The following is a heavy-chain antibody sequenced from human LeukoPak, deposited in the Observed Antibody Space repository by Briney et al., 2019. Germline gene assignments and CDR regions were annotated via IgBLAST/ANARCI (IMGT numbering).Heavy chain of an antibody. D-gene: IGHD2-2*01. CDR2: ISSSSSYI. J-gene: IGHJ3*02. V-gene: IGHV3-21*01. CDR3: ARDLSGIVVVPAAPDAFDI. CDR1: GFTFSSYS. Sequence: GGSLRLSCAASGFTFSSYSMNWVRQAPGKGLEWVSSISSSSSYIYYADSVKGRFTISRDNAKNSLYLQMNSLRAEDTAVYYCARDLSGIVVVPAAPDAFDIWGQGTMVIVSS.